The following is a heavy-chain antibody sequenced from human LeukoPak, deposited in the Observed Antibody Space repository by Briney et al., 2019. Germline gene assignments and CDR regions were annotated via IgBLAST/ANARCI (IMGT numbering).Heavy chain of an antibody. Sequence: PSETLSLTCTVSGGSINSYYWSWIRQPPGKGLEWIGYIYYSGSTNYNPSLKSRVTISVDTSKNQFSLKLSSVTAADTAVYYCARAGYSYGYDCFDCWGQGTLVTVSS. CDR2: IYYSGST. D-gene: IGHD5-18*01. V-gene: IGHV4-59*01. J-gene: IGHJ4*02. CDR1: GGSINSYY. CDR3: ARAGYSYGYDCFDC.